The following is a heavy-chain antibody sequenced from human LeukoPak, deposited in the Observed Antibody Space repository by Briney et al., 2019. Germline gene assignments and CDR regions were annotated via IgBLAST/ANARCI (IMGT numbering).Heavy chain of an antibody. Sequence: PGGSLRLSCAASGFTFSSYSMNWVRQAPGKGLEWVSSISSSSSYIYYADSVKGRFTISRDNAKNSLYLQMNSLRAEDTAVYYCARELAAAGRVQFYYYYMDVWGKGTTVTVSS. V-gene: IGHV3-21*01. J-gene: IGHJ6*03. CDR3: ARELAAAGRVQFYYYYMDV. CDR2: ISSSSSYI. CDR1: GFTFSSYS. D-gene: IGHD6-13*01.